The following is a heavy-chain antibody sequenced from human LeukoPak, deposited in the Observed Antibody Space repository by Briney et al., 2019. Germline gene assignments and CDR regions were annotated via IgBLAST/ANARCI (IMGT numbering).Heavy chain of an antibody. D-gene: IGHD3-10*01. CDR2: IYHSGST. V-gene: IGHV4-30-2*01. J-gene: IGHJ6*04. Sequence: SETLSLTCAVSGGSISSGGYSWSWIRQPPGKGLEWIGYIYHSGSTYYNPSLKSRVTISVDRSKNQFSLKLSSVTAADTAVYYCARIPRVLLWFGELSYGMDVWGKGTTVTVSP. CDR3: ARIPRVLLWFGELSYGMDV. CDR1: GGSISSGGYS.